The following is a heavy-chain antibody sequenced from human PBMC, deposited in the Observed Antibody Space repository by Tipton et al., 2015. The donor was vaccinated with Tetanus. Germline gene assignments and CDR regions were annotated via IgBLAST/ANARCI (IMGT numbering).Heavy chain of an antibody. V-gene: IGHV3-23*01. CDR2: ISGSGGST. J-gene: IGHJ4*02. CDR3: AKDVRLFRLEPYYFDY. D-gene: IGHD1-1*01. CDR1: GFTFSSYA. Sequence: SLRLSCAASGFTFSSYAMSWVRQAPGKGLEWVSAISGSGGSTYYADSVKGRFTISRDNSKNTLYLQMNSLRAEDTAVYYCAKDVRLFRLEPYYFDYWGQGTLVTVSS.